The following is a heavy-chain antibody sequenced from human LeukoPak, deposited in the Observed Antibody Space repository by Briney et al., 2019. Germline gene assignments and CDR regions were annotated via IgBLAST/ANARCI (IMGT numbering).Heavy chain of an antibody. V-gene: IGHV3-7*01. CDR2: IKQDGSEK. J-gene: IGHJ4*02. D-gene: IGHD2-15*01. Sequence: GGSLRLSCAASGFTFSSYWMSWVRQAPGKGLEWVANIKQDGSEKYYVDSVKGRFTISRDNPKNSLYLQMNSLRAEDTAVYYCARHDHYSGGSCVYWGQGTLVTVSS. CDR3: ARHDHYSGGSCVY. CDR1: GFTFSSYW.